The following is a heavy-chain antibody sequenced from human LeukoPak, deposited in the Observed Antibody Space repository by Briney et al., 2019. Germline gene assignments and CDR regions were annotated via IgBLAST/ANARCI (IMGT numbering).Heavy chain of an antibody. CDR1: GYTFTGYY. J-gene: IGHJ4*02. D-gene: IGHD6-13*01. V-gene: IGHV1-2*02. CDR2: INPNSGGT. CDR3: APSAPGYSSSWEAVFDY. Sequence: ASVKVSCKASGYTFTGYYMHWVRQAPGQGLEWMGWINPNSGGTNYAQKFQGRVTMTRDTSISTAYMELSRLRSDDTAVYYCAPSAPGYSSSWEAVFDYWGQGTLVTVSS.